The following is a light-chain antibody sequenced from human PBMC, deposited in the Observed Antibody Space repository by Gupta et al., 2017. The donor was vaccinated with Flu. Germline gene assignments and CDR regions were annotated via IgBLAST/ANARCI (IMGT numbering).Light chain of an antibody. Sequence: DIQMTQSPSTLSASVGDRVTITCRASLSISTWLAWYQQKPGKAPKLLIYKASNLESGVPLRFSGRGSGTEFTLTTTSLQPDDFATYYCQQYSRHPHTFGQGTKLEI. CDR1: LSISTW. J-gene: IGKJ2*01. CDR3: QQYSRHPHT. CDR2: KAS. V-gene: IGKV1-5*03.